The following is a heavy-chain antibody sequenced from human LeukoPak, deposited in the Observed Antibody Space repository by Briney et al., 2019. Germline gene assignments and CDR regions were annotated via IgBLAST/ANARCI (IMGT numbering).Heavy chain of an antibody. J-gene: IGHJ4*02. CDR1: AFTFSNYA. V-gene: IGHV3-23*01. Sequence: GGSLRLSCAASAFTFSNYAMTWVRQAPGKGLEWVSSISGIVSSTYYADSVKGRFTISRDNPKNTLYLQMNSLRAEDTAVYYCAKDGVVKTSRPYYFDFWGQGTPVTVSS. D-gene: IGHD2-15*01. CDR2: ISGIVSST. CDR3: AKDGVVKTSRPYYFDF.